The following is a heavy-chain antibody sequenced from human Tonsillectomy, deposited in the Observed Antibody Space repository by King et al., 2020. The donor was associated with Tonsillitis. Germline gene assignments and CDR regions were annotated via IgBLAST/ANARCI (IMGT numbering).Heavy chain of an antibody. CDR3: AKDRYSSGWLDY. CDR2: ISYEGSNK. CDR1: GFTFSSYG. J-gene: IGHJ4*02. V-gene: IGHV3-30*18. Sequence: VQLVESGGGVVQPGRSLRLSCAASGFTFSSYGMHWVSQAPDKGLEGVAVISYEGSNKYYADSVKGRFTISRDNSKNTLYLQMNSLRAEDTAVYYCAKDRYSSGWLDYWGQGTLVTVSS. D-gene: IGHD6-19*01.